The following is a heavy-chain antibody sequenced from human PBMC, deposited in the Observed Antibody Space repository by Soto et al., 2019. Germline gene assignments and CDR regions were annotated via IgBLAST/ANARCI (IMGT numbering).Heavy chain of an antibody. Sequence: QVQLQQWGAGLLKPSETLSLTCAVYGGSFSGYYWSWIRQPPGKGLEWIGEINHSGSTNYNPYLKSRVTISVDTSKKQFSLKLSSVTAADTAVYYCARGKDYYYGMDVWGQGTTVIVSS. CDR2: INHSGST. CDR1: GGSFSGYY. V-gene: IGHV4-34*01. CDR3: ARGKDYYYGMDV. J-gene: IGHJ6*02.